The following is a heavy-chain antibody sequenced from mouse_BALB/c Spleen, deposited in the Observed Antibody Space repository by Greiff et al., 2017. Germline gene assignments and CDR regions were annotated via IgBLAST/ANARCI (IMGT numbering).Heavy chain of an antibody. CDR3: ASDYYGSISYWYFDV. J-gene: IGHJ1*01. Sequence: QVQLKQSGAELMKPGASVKISCKATGYTFSSYWIEWVKQRPGHGLEWIGEILPGSGSTNYNEKFKGKATFTADTSSNTAYMQLSSLTSEDSAVYYCASDYYGSISYWYFDVWGAGTTVTVSS. CDR1: GYTFSSYW. D-gene: IGHD1-1*01. V-gene: IGHV1-9*01. CDR2: ILPGSGST.